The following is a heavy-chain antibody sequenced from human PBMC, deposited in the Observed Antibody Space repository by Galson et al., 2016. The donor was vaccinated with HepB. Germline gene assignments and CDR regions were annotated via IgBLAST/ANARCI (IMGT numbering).Heavy chain of an antibody. CDR3: ARHITLQHIVVVVAAKGDAFDI. V-gene: IGHV1-69*13. D-gene: IGHD2-15*01. CDR2: IIPIFGTA. Sequence: SVKVSCKASGGTFNNYAISWVRQAPGQGLEWMGGIIPIFGTASYAQKFQGRVTITADESTNTAYMELSSLRSEDTAVYYCARHITLQHIVVVVAAKGDAFDIWGQGTTVTV. CDR1: GGTFNNYA. J-gene: IGHJ3*02.